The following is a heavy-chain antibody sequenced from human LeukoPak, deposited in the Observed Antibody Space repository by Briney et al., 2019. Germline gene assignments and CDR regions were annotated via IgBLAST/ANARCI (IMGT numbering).Heavy chain of an antibody. J-gene: IGHJ3*02. Sequence: QPGGSLRLSCAASGFTFSTYWMHWVRPVPGKGLVWVSRIYTDGSSIKYADSVKGRFTISRDNAKNTLYLQMNSLRAEDTAVYYCARGDWKDAFDIWGQGTRVTVSS. CDR1: GFTFSTYW. CDR3: ARGDWKDAFDI. V-gene: IGHV3-74*01. D-gene: IGHD1-1*01. CDR2: IYTDGSSI.